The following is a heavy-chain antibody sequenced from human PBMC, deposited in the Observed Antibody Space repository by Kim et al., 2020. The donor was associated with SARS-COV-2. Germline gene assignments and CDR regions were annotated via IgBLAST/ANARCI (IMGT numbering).Heavy chain of an antibody. Sequence: GGSLRLSCAASGFTFSNAWMSWVRQTPGKGLEWVGRIKSKTDGGTTDYAAPVKGRFTISRDDSKNTLYLQMNSLKTEDTAVYYCTTDGNTMVRGVTVGWGQGTLVTVSS. CDR2: IKSKTDGGTT. D-gene: IGHD3-10*01. J-gene: IGHJ4*02. CDR3: TTDGNTMVRGVTVG. V-gene: IGHV3-15*01. CDR1: GFTFSNAW.